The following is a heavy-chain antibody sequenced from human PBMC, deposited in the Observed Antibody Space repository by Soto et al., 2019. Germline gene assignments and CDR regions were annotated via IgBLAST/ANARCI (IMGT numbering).Heavy chain of an antibody. CDR3: ACGYGHDA. Sequence: SDTLSLTSAAYGKSFSGYYWSWIRQPPGKGLEWIGEINHSGSTNYNPSLKSRVNISVDTSKNQFSLKLSSVTAADRAVYYCACGYGHDAWGHGTPVTVSS. CDR1: GKSFSGYY. J-gene: IGHJ5*01. D-gene: IGHD3-10*01. CDR2: INHSGST. V-gene: IGHV4-34*01.